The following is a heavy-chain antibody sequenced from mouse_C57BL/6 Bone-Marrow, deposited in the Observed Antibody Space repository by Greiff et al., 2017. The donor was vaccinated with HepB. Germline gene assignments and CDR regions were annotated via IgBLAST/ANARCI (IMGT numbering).Heavy chain of an antibody. Sequence: EVQLQQSGPELVKPGASVKISCKASGYTFTDYYMNWVKQSHGKSLEWIGDINPNNGGTSYNQKFKGKATLTVDKSSSTAYMELRSLTSEDSAVYYCARSHYYGSSPRWYFDVWGTGTTVTVSS. CDR2: INPNNGGT. CDR1: GYTFTDYY. J-gene: IGHJ1*03. V-gene: IGHV1-26*01. D-gene: IGHD1-1*01. CDR3: ARSHYYGSSPRWYFDV.